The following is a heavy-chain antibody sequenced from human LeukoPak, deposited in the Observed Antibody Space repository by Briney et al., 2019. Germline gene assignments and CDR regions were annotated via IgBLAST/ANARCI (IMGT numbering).Heavy chain of an antibody. CDR1: GGSISSYY. CDR3: ARGPAHGGNSHAFDI. V-gene: IGHV4-4*07. CDR2: IYTSGDT. J-gene: IGHJ3*02. D-gene: IGHD4-23*01. Sequence: PSETLSLTCTVSGGSISSYYWSWIRQPAGKGLEGIGRIYTSGDTTYNPSLKSRVTMSVDTSKNQFSLKLNSVTAADTAVYYCARGPAHGGNSHAFDIWGQGTVVTVSS.